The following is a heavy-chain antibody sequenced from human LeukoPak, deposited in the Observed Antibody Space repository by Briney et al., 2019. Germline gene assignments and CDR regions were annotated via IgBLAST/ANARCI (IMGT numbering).Heavy chain of an antibody. CDR1: GVTFSSYA. D-gene: IGHD3-10*01. J-gene: IGHJ4*02. CDR2: ISGSGGSI. V-gene: IGHV3-23*01. Sequence: PGGSLRLSSAASGVTFSSYAMSWVRQAPGKGLEWVSAISGSGGSIYYADSVKSRFTISRDNSKNTLYLQMNSLRAEDTAVYYCANGGVLWFGELTPDFYFDYWGQGTLVTVSS. CDR3: ANGGVLWFGELTPDFYFDY.